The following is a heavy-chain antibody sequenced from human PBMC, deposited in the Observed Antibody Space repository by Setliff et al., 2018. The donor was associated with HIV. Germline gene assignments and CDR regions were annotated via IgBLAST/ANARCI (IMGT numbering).Heavy chain of an antibody. CDR3: ARRLNLAAAGRFNCFDP. Sequence: SGPTLVNPTQTLTLTCTFSGFSLSTNGVAVGWIRQPPGKALEWLALIYWNDDKRYRPSLESRLTITKDISKNQVVLTMTNMDPVDTATYYCARRLNLAAAGRFNCFDPWGQGTLVTVSS. CDR1: GFSLSTNGVA. D-gene: IGHD6-25*01. V-gene: IGHV2-5*01. J-gene: IGHJ5*02. CDR2: IYWNDDK.